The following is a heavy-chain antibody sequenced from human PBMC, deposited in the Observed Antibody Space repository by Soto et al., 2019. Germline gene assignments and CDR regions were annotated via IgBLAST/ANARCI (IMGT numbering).Heavy chain of an antibody. CDR2: IYWDDDK. Sequence: SGPTLVNPTQTLTLTCTFSGFSVSPSGAGVGCIRQPPGKALEWLALIYWDDDKRFSPSLKSRLIITKDTSKNQLVLTMTNMDPVDTATYYCAHTRGLHFDYWGQGTLVTVS. J-gene: IGHJ4*02. V-gene: IGHV2-5*02. D-gene: IGHD1-26*01. CDR1: GFSVSPSGAG. CDR3: AHTRGLHFDY.